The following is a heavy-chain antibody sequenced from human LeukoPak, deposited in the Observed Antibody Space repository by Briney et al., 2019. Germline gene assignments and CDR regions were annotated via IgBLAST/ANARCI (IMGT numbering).Heavy chain of an antibody. Sequence: GGSLRLSCAASEFTFSGSVLLWVRQASGRGLEWVGRIRSKADNDATAYAASVKGRLTISRDDSRNTAYLQMNSLKTEDAAMYYCTIGVYWGQGTLVTVSS. CDR2: IRSKADNDAT. CDR1: EFTFSGSV. CDR3: TIGVY. V-gene: IGHV3-73*01. J-gene: IGHJ4*02.